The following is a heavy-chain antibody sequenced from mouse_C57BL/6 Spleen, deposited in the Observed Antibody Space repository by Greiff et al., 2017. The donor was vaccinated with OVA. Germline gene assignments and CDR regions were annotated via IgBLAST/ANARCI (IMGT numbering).Heavy chain of an antibody. CDR1: GYSFTSYW. Sequence: QVQLQQPGADLVKPGASVKMSCKASGYSFTSYWITWVKQRPGQGLEWIGDIYPGSGNTNYNEKFKNKATLTVDTSSSTAYMQLSSLTSEDSAVYYCARGYYGSSSDYWGQGTTLTVSS. J-gene: IGHJ2*01. V-gene: IGHV1-55*01. CDR3: ARGYYGSSSDY. D-gene: IGHD1-1*01. CDR2: IYPGSGNT.